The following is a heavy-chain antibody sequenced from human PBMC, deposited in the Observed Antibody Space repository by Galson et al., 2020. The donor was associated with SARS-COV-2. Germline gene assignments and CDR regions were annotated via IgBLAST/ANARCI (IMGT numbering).Heavy chain of an antibody. CDR1: GFTFGNYY. V-gene: IGHV3-7*01. J-gene: IGHJ4*02. CDR2: IKQDGSEK. Sequence: GESLKISCAAAGFTFGNYYMSWVRQAPGKGLEWVANIKQDGSEKYYVDSVKGRFTISRDNAKNSLYLQMNSLRAEDTALYYCARQNLPYSSSWSPFDYWGQGTLVTVSS. CDR3: ARQNLPYSSSWSPFDY. D-gene: IGHD6-13*01.